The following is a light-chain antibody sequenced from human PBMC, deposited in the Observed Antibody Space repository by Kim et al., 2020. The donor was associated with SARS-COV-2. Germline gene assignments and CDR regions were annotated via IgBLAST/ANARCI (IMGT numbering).Light chain of an antibody. J-gene: IGLJ2*01. CDR3: TSRDSSGDHVF. Sequence: ALVQTVMRTCQEDSLKNYYAARYQQRPAQAPLLVLYGNSNRPSGIPDRFSGSASGNTASLTITGAQAEDEADYYCTSRDSSGDHVFFGGGTKVTVL. V-gene: IGLV3-19*01. CDR2: GNS. CDR1: SLKNYY.